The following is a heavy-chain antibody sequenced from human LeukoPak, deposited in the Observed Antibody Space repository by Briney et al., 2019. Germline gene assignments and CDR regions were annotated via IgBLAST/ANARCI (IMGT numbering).Heavy chain of an antibody. CDR1: GFTYSNAW. J-gene: IGHJ6*03. CDR3: TTLAAAGTTYYYYYMNV. CDR2: IKSKSDGVTT. V-gene: IGHV3-15*01. Sequence: GGSLRLSCAASGFTYSNAWMSGLREAPGKGREWVGRIKSKSDGVTTDYATPVKGRVTISRDDSKNTLYLQMNSLKTEDTAVYYCTTLAAAGTTYYYYYMNVWGKGTTVTVSS. D-gene: IGHD6-13*01.